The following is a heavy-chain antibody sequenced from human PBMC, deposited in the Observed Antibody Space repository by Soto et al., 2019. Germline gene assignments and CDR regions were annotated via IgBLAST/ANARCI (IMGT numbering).Heavy chain of an antibody. V-gene: IGHV4-34*01. D-gene: IGHD3-22*01. CDR3: ARGRRGYWVY. CDR1: GGSFSGYY. Sequence: PSETLSLTCAVYGGSFSGYYWSWIRQPPGKGLEWIGEINHSGSTNYNPSLKSRVTISVDTSKNQFSLKLSSVTAADTAVYYCARGRRGYWVYWGQGTLVTVSS. J-gene: IGHJ4*02. CDR2: INHSGST.